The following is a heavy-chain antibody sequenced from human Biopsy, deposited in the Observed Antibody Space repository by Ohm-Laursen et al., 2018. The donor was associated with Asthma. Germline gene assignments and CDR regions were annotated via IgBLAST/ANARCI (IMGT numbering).Heavy chain of an antibody. Sequence: SLRLSCTAFGFTFSDSYMSWIRQAPGKGLEWISYIGSTRLYTNSADSVKGRFSISRDNAKNSLYLHMNSPRVEDTAVYYCARHLSPGYHHYAMDVWGQGTTVTVSS. CDR3: ARHLSPGYHHYAMDV. D-gene: IGHD3-16*02. CDR2: IGSTRLYT. V-gene: IGHV3-11*06. CDR1: GFTFSDSY. J-gene: IGHJ6*02.